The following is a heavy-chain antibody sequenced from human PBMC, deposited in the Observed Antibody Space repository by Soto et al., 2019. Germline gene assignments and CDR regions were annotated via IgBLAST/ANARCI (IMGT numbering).Heavy chain of an antibody. CDR3: AKSWELRRFFAS. CDR1: GASIISENW. V-gene: IGHV4-4*02. D-gene: IGHD1-26*01. CDR2: IHHTGST. Sequence: QVQLQESGPGLVKPSGTLSLTCAVSGASIISENWWTWVRQSPGKGLVWIGEIHHTGSTTYNPSLDSRVNMSVDKSKNHFSLILSSVTAADTALYYCAKSWELRRFFASWGQGTLVTVSS. J-gene: IGHJ4*02.